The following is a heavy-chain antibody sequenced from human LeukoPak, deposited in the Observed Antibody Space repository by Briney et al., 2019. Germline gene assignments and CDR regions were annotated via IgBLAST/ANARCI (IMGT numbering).Heavy chain of an antibody. CDR1: GGSISSYC. J-gene: IGHJ4*02. CDR3: ARMGDLTTVTTYFDY. D-gene: IGHD4-17*01. Sequence: SETLSLTCTVSGGSISSYCWSWTRQPPGKGLEWIGYIYYSGSTNYNPSLKSRVTISVDTSKNQFSLKLSSVTAADTAVYYCARMGDLTTVTTYFDYWGQGTLVTVSS. V-gene: IGHV4-59*01. CDR2: IYYSGST.